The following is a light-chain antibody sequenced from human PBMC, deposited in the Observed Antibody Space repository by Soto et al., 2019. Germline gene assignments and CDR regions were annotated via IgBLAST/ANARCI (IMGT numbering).Light chain of an antibody. V-gene: IGKV1-33*01. Sequence: DIQMTQSPSSLSAALGDRVTITFQASQDISNYLNWYQQKPGKAPKLLIYDASNLETGVPSRFSGSGSGTDFTFTISSLQPGDVATYYCQHYGHLPITLGQGTRLEI. CDR2: DAS. CDR1: QDISNY. J-gene: IGKJ5*01. CDR3: QHYGHLPIT.